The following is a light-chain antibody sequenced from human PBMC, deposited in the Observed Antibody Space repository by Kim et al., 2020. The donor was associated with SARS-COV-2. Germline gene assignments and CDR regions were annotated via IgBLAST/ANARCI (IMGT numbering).Light chain of an antibody. CDR3: LQVHKSPYT. CDR1: QGLSNH. CDR2: AAS. J-gene: IGKJ2*01. V-gene: IGKV1-6*01. Sequence: AVQLTQSPSSLSASVGDRVTITCRANQGLSNHLAWYQQKPGKVPKLLIYAASTLQTGVPPRFSGSESGTDFTLTISNLQPEDFATYYWLQVHKSPYTCGQGTKLEI.